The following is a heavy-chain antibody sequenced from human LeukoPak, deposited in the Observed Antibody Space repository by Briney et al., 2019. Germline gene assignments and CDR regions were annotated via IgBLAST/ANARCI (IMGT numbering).Heavy chain of an antibody. CDR1: GFTFSNAW. D-gene: IGHD2-2*02. J-gene: IGHJ6*02. Sequence: PGGSLRLSCAASGFTFSNAWMSWVRQAPGKGLEWVANIKQDGSEKYYVDSVKGRFTISRDNAKNSLYLQMNSLRAEDTAVYYCARDTYCSSTSCHNYYYYGMDVWGQGTTVTVSS. CDR2: IKQDGSEK. CDR3: ARDTYCSSTSCHNYYYYGMDV. V-gene: IGHV3-7*01.